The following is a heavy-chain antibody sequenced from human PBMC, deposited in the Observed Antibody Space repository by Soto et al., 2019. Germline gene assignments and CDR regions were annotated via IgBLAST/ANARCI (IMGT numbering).Heavy chain of an antibody. J-gene: IGHJ4*02. D-gene: IGHD2-8*01. CDR1: GFTFSTYG. CDR2: ISYDGSTK. Sequence: GGSLRLSCAASGFTFSTYGMHWVRQAPGKGLEWLALISYDGSTKYYADSVKGRFTISRDNAKNSLYLQMSSLRDEDTAVYYCAKYCSSDVCFDYWGQGTLVTVSS. V-gene: IGHV3-30*18. CDR3: AKYCSSDVCFDY.